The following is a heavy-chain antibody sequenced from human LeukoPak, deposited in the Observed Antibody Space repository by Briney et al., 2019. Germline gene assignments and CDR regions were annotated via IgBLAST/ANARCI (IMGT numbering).Heavy chain of an antibody. CDR1: GFTFSRYI. CDR3: ARDARPQVDY. Sequence: GSLRLSCEASGFTFSRYIMNWVRQAPGKGLEWVSSISSSSSYIYYADSVKGRFTISRDNAKNSLYLQMNSLRAEDTAVYYCARDARPQVDYWGQGTLVTVSS. V-gene: IGHV3-21*01. J-gene: IGHJ4*02. CDR2: ISSSSSYI.